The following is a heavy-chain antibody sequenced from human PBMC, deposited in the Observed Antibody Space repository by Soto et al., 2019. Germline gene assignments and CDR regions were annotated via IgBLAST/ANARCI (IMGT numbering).Heavy chain of an antibody. D-gene: IGHD5-18*01. CDR3: ARDGDTAMDVFDY. CDR2: IIPILGIA. V-gene: IGHV1-69*04. Sequence: ASVKVSCKASGGTFSSYAISWVRQAPGQGLEWMGRIIPILGIANYAQKFQGRVTITADKSTRTAYMELSSLRSEDTAVYYCARDGDTAMDVFDYWGQGTLVTVSS. CDR1: GGTFSSYA. J-gene: IGHJ4*02.